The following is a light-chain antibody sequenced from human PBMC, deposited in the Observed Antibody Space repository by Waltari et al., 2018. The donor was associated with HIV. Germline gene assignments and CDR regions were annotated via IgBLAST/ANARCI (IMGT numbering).Light chain of an antibody. Sequence: DIVMTQSPDSLAVSLGERATINCKSSQNVLYRSDNKNSLAWYQQKPGQPPKLLIFCASTRTSGVPDRFSGSGSGTDFTLTISSLQAEDVAVYYCQQYYSAPWTFGQGTKVEIK. V-gene: IGKV4-1*01. CDR3: QQYYSAPWT. CDR2: CAS. J-gene: IGKJ1*01. CDR1: QNVLYRSDNKNS.